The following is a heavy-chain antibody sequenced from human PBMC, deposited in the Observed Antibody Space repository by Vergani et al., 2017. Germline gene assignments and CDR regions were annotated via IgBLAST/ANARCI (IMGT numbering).Heavy chain of an antibody. CDR2: IIPIFGTA. D-gene: IGHD2-2*01. V-gene: IGHV1-69*05. CDR3: ARDSRYCSSTSCYVGRDWFDP. Sequence: QDQVVQSGAELKKPGSSVKVSCRVPGGTFSGFGVNWVRLAPGQGLEWMGGIIPIFGTANYAQKFQGRVTMTRDTSTSTVYMELSSLRSEDTAVYYCARDSRYCSSTSCYVGRDWFDPWGQGTLVTVSS. CDR1: GGTFSGFG. J-gene: IGHJ5*02.